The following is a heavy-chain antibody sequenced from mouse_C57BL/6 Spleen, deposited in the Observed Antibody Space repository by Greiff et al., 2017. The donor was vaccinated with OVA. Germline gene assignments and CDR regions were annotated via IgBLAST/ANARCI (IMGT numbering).Heavy chain of an antibody. CDR1: GYTFTSYW. V-gene: IGHV1-59*01. D-gene: IGHD1-1*01. J-gene: IGHJ2*01. CDR2: IDPSDSYT. CDR3: ARYPLLRYFDY. Sequence: VKLQQPGAELVRPGTSVKLSCKASGYTFTSYWMHWVKQRPGQGLEWIGVIDPSDSYTNYNQKFKGKATLTVDTSSSTAYMQLSSLTSEDSAVYYCARYPLLRYFDYWGQGTTLTVSS.